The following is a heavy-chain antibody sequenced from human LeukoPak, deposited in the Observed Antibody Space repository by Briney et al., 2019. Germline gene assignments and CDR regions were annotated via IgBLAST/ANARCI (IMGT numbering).Heavy chain of an antibody. D-gene: IGHD6-6*01. Sequence: PGGSLRLSCAASGFTVSNNYMTWVRQAPGKGLEWVSVIYSDGSTYYADSVKGRFTISRDNSKNTLFLQMNSLRPEDTAMYYCARGGDEYSSSPHDYWGQGTLVTVSS. J-gene: IGHJ4*02. CDR3: ARGGDEYSSSPHDY. CDR1: GFTVSNNY. CDR2: IYSDGST. V-gene: IGHV3-66*02.